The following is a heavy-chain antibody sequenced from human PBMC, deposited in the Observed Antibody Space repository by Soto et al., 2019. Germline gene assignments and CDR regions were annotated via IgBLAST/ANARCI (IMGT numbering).Heavy chain of an antibody. CDR2: ISSSSSTI. Sequence: PGGSLRLSCAASGFTFSSYSMNWVRQAPGKGLEWVSYISSSSSTIYYADSVKGRFTISRDNAKNSLYLQMNSLRDEDTAVYYCARDKLGRSRGSLNDGMDVWGQGTTVTVSS. J-gene: IGHJ6*01. D-gene: IGHD6-13*01. CDR1: GFTFSSYS. CDR3: ARDKLGRSRGSLNDGMDV. V-gene: IGHV3-48*02.